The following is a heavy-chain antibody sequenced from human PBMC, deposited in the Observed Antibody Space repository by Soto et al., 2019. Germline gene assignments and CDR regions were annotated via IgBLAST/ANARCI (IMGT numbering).Heavy chain of an antibody. CDR2: IIPIFGTA. J-gene: IGHJ6*02. CDR1: GGTFSSYA. CDR3: ARVCQQLVPFYYYYGMDV. Sequence: QVQLVQSGAEVKKPGSSVKVSCTASGGTFSSYAISWVRQAPGQGLEWMGGIIPIFGTANYAQKFQGRFTITADKSTRTAYMKLSSRRSEATAVYYCARVCQQLVPFYYYYGMDVWGQGTTVTVSS. V-gene: IGHV1-69*06. D-gene: IGHD6-13*01.